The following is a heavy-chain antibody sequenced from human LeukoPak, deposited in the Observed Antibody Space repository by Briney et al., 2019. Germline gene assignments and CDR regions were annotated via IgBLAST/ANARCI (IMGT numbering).Heavy chain of an antibody. V-gene: IGHV3-43*02. CDR1: GFTFDDYA. CDR2: ISGDGGST. D-gene: IGHD5-24*01. CDR3: AKDKRRDGYASFDY. J-gene: IGHJ4*02. Sequence: PGGSLRLSXAASGFTFDDYAMHWVRQAPGKGLEWVSLISGDGGSTYYADSVKGRFTISRDNSKNSLYLQMNSLRTEDTALYYCAKDKRRDGYASFDYWGREPWSPSPQ.